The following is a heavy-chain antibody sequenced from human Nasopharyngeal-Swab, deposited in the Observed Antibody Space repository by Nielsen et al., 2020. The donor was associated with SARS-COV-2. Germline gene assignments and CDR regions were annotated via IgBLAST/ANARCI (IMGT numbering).Heavy chain of an antibody. J-gene: IGHJ6*03. V-gene: IGHV3-53*05. CDR2: IYSGGST. CDR3: ATGSTTVVTPEYYYYMDV. D-gene: IGHD4-23*01. CDR1: GFTVSSNY. Sequence: GGSLRLSCAASGFTVSSNYMSWVRQAPGKGLEWVSVIYSGGSTYYADSVKGRFTISRDNSKNTLYLQMNSLGAEDTAVYYCATGSTTVVTPEYYYYMDVWGKGTTVTVLL.